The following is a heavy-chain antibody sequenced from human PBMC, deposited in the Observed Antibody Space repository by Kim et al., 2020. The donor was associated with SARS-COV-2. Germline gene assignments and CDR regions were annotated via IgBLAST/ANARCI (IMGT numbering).Heavy chain of an antibody. V-gene: IGHV3-48*02. CDR3: AREGGYSSGWSRASYYFDY. Sequence: GGSLRLSCAASGFTFSSYSMNWVRQAPGKGLEWVSYISSGSSTTYYADSVKGRFTISRDNAKNSLYLQMNSLRDEDTAVYYCAREGGYSSGWSRASYYFDYWGQGTLVTVSS. CDR1: GFTFSSYS. J-gene: IGHJ4*02. D-gene: IGHD6-19*01. CDR2: ISSGSSTT.